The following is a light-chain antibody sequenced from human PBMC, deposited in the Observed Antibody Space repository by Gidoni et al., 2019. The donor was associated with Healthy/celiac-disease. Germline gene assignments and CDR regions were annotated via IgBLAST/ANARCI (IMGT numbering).Light chain of an antibody. CDR2: SNN. CDR3: AAWDDSLNGLNWV. Sequence: QSVLTQPPSASGTPGQRVTISCSGSSSNIGSNTVNWYQQIPGTAPKLLIYSNNQRPSGVLDRFSGSKSGTSASLAISGLQSEDEADYYCAAWDDSLNGLNWVFGGGTKLTVL. J-gene: IGLJ3*02. V-gene: IGLV1-44*01. CDR1: SSNIGSNT.